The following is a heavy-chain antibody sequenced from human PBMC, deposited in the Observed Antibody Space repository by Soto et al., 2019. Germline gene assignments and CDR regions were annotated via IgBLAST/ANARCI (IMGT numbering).Heavy chain of an antibody. CDR3: ARDQCITRCPDY. D-gene: IGHD2-2*01. CDR1: GYTFTSYA. V-gene: IGHV1-3*01. Sequence: QVQLVQSGAEVKKPGASVKVSCKASGYTFTSYAMHWVRQAPGQRLEWMGWINAGNGNTKYSQKFQGRVTITRDTSASTGYMELSSLRSKVTAVYYCARDQCITRCPDYWGQGTLVTVSS. J-gene: IGHJ4*02. CDR2: INAGNGNT.